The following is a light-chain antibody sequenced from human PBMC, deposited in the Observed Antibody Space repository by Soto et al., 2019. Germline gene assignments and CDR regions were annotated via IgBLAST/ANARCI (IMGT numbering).Light chain of an antibody. Sequence: EIVLTQAPGTLSLSPGERATLSCRASQSVGSDFLAWDQQRPGQPPRILIFGASGRVTGIPDRFSGSGSGADFTLTISRLEPEDFAVYYCQQYGSLSWAFGQGTKVEIK. V-gene: IGKV3-20*01. J-gene: IGKJ1*01. CDR1: QSVGSDF. CDR3: QQYGSLSWA. CDR2: GAS.